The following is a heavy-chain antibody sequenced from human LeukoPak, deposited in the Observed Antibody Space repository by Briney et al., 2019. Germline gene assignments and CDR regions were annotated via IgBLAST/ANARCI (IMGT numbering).Heavy chain of an antibody. V-gene: IGHV4-34*01. D-gene: IGHD3-22*01. CDR1: GGPFSGYF. J-gene: IGHJ6*03. CDR3: ARGGHDSSGYYHFGSYYYYYYMDV. Sequence: PSETLSLACAVYGGPFSGYFWSWVRQPPGKGLEWVGEFNYWGSTNYNPSLKSRVTISVDTSKNQFSLKLSSVTAADTAVYYCARGGHDSSGYYHFGSYYYYYYMDVWGKGTTVTVSS. CDR2: FNYWGST.